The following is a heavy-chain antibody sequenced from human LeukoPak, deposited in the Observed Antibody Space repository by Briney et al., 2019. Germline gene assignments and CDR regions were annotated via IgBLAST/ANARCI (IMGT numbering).Heavy chain of an antibody. CDR1: GGSISSSSYY. D-gene: IGHD6-6*01. CDR3: AREHTNLYSSSSWGYFDY. J-gene: IGHJ4*02. V-gene: IGHV4-39*07. CDR2: IYYSGST. Sequence: SETLSLTCTVSGGSISSSSYYWGWIRQPPGKGLEWIGSIYYSGSTYYNPSLKSRVTISVDTSKNQFSLKLSSVTAADTAVYYCAREHTNLYSSSSWGYFDYWGQGTLVTVSS.